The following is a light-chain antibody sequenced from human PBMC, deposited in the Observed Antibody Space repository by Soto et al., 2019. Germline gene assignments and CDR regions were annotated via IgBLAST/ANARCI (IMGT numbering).Light chain of an antibody. CDR3: HQYNSYWT. Sequence: DIQMTQSPSSLSASVGDEVTITCRASQSIGSWLAWYQQKPGKAPKLLIYKTSILENGVPSRFSGSGSGTEFTLSISSLQPDDFATYYCHQYNSYWTFGQGTKVDIK. CDR2: KTS. V-gene: IGKV1-5*03. CDR1: QSIGSW. J-gene: IGKJ1*01.